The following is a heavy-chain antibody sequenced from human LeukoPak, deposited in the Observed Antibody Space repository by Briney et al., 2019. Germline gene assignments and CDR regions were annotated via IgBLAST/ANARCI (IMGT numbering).Heavy chain of an antibody. J-gene: IGHJ5*02. CDR2: ISYDGSNK. D-gene: IGHD2-15*01. CDR1: GFTFSSYA. Sequence: GRSLRLSCAASGFTFSSYAIHWVRQAPGKGLEWMAVISYDGSNKYYADSVKGRFTISRDNSKNTLYLQMNSLRPEDTAVYYCARDAPGYCSGGTCYNKWFDPWGQGTLVTVSS. V-gene: IGHV3-30*04. CDR3: ARDAPGYCSGGTCYNKWFDP.